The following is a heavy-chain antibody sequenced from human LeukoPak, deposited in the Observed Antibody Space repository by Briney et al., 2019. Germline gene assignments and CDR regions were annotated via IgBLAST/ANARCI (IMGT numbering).Heavy chain of an antibody. D-gene: IGHD2-2*02. CDR2: IYSSGST. CDR1: GGSISSYY. Sequence: SETLSLTCTVSGGSISSYYWSWIRQPPGKGLEWIGYIYSSGSTNYNPSLKSRVTISVDTSKNQFSLKLSSVTAADTAVYYCARQRDCSSTSCYTGWFDPWGQGTLVTVSS. J-gene: IGHJ5*02. CDR3: ARQRDCSSTSCYTGWFDP. V-gene: IGHV4-4*09.